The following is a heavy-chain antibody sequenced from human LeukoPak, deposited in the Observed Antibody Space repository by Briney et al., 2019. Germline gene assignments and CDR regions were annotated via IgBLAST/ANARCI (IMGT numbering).Heavy chain of an antibody. Sequence: GEALEISCKAAGYSFTSYWIGGGRQMPGKGLEWMGIIYAGGADTRYSTSCQSEVTISADKSISTSYLQWSSLKASDTAMYYCARNIAVYNWHDYYYGMDVWGQGTTVTVS. J-gene: IGHJ6*02. D-gene: IGHD1-1*01. V-gene: IGHV5-51*01. CDR2: IYAGGADT. CDR1: GYSFTSYW. CDR3: ARNIAVYNWHDYYYGMDV.